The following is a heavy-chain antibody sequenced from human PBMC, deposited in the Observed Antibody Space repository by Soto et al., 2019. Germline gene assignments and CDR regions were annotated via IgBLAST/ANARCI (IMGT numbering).Heavy chain of an antibody. CDR1: GFTFSSYA. Sequence: EVQLLESGGGLVQPGGSLRLSCAASGFTFSSYAMTWVRQAPGKGLEWVSAISGSGNTSYYADSVKGRFTISRDSSKKMLYLQMNSLRPADTAVYYCAKDRGRTWYEDYWGQATLVTVTS. D-gene: IGHD6-13*01. V-gene: IGHV3-23*01. CDR2: ISGSGNTS. CDR3: AKDRGRTWYEDY. J-gene: IGHJ4*02.